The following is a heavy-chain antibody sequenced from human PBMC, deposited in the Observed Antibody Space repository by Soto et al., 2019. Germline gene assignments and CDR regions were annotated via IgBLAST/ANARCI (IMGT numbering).Heavy chain of an antibody. V-gene: IGHV3-30*18. Sequence: QVQLVESGGGVVQPGRSLRLSCAASGFTFSSYGMHWVRQAPGKGLEWVAVISYDGSNKYYADSVKGRFTISRDNSKNTLYLQMNSLRAEDTAVYYCAKDPTQIPAPPSSHTDYWGQGTLVTVPS. CDR2: ISYDGSNK. J-gene: IGHJ4*02. CDR3: AKDPTQIPAPPSSHTDY. D-gene: IGHD2-21*01. CDR1: GFTFSSYG.